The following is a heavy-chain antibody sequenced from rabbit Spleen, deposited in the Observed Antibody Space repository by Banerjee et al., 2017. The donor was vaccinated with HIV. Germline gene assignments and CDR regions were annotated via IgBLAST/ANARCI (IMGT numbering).Heavy chain of an antibody. Sequence: QEQLVESGGGLVKPGASLTLTCTASGFSFSSNYYMCWVRQAPGKGLEWIACIYTGWSGITYYASWAKGRFTISKTSSTTVTLQMTSLTAADTATYFCARDLPGVIGWNFNLWGQGTLVTVS. CDR2: IYTGWSGIT. V-gene: IGHV1S45*01. J-gene: IGHJ4*01. CDR1: GFSFSSNYY. D-gene: IGHD1-1*01. CDR3: ARDLPGVIGWNFNL.